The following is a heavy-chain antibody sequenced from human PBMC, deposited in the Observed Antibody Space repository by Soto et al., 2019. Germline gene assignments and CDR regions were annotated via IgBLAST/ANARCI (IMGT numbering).Heavy chain of an antibody. J-gene: IGHJ4*02. Sequence: QVQLQESGPGLVKPSETLSLTCTVSGGSISSYYWSWIRQPPGKGLEWIGYIYYSGSPNYNPSLKVRVSISVDTSKNQFSLKLSSVTAADTAVYYCARHGLRFLEWVTGCYYFDYWGQGTLVTVSS. D-gene: IGHD3-3*01. CDR3: ARHGLRFLEWVTGCYYFDY. CDR2: IYYSGSP. CDR1: GGSISSYY. V-gene: IGHV4-59*08.